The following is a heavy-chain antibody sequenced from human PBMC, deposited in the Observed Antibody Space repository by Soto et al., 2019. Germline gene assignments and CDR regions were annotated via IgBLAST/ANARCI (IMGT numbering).Heavy chain of an antibody. CDR1: GGTFSSYA. J-gene: IGHJ6*02. D-gene: IGHD3-16*01. CDR2: IIPIFGTA. Sequence: QVQLVQSGAEVKKPGSSVKVSCKASGGTFSSYAISWVRQAPGQGLEWMGGIIPIFGTANYAQKFQGRATITADESTSTACMKLSSLRSEDTTVYYCARWRGSGSYGMAVWGQGTTVTVSS. CDR3: ARWRGSGSYGMAV. V-gene: IGHV1-69*12.